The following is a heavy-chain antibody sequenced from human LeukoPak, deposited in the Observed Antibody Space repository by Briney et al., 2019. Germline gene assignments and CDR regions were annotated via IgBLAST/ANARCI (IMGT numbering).Heavy chain of an antibody. Sequence: SETLSLTCTVSGGSISSSSYYWGWIRQPPGKGLEWIGSIYYSGSTYYNPSLKSRVTISVDTSKNQFSLKLSSVTAADTAVYYCARPYTVTTRLGAFDIRGQGTMVTVSS. D-gene: IGHD4-17*01. CDR3: ARPYTVTTRLGAFDI. V-gene: IGHV4-39*01. J-gene: IGHJ3*02. CDR2: IYYSGST. CDR1: GGSISSSSYY.